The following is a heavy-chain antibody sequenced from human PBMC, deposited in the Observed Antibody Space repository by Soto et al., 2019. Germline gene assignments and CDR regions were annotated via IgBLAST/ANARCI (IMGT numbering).Heavy chain of an antibody. CDR2: FLPIFATA. CDR1: GGTFNNYV. J-gene: IGHJ4*02. Sequence: QVQLVQSGAEVKKPGSSVKVSCKASGGTFNNYVVNWVRQAPGQGLEWMGGFLPIFATANYAQKFQGRVTITADKSTSTAYMELTSLRSEDTAVYYCAGRCDSTTCLGHFDYWGQGTLVTVAS. V-gene: IGHV1-69*06. D-gene: IGHD2-2*01. CDR3: AGRCDSTTCLGHFDY.